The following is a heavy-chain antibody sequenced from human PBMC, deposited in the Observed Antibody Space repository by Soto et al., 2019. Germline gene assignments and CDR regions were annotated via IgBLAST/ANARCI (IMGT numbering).Heavy chain of an antibody. V-gene: IGHV3-23*01. Sequence: EVQLLESGGGLVQPGGSLRLSCAASGFTFSSYAMNWVRQAPGKGLEWVSVISGSGGITYYADAVKGRFTISRDNSKNTVYLQMNSLRAEDTAVYYCAKRTVGWYFDLWGRGTLVTVSS. CDR3: AKRTVGWYFDL. J-gene: IGHJ2*01. CDR2: ISGSGGIT. CDR1: GFTFSSYA. D-gene: IGHD4-17*01.